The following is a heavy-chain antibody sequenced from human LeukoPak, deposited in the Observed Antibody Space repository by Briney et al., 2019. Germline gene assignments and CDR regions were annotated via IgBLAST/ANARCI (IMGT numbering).Heavy chain of an antibody. CDR1: GGSISSYY. J-gene: IGHJ6*03. CDR3: ARTGGTFYFYYYMDV. V-gene: IGHV4-59*08. Sequence: PSETLSLTCTVSGGSISSYYWSWIRQPPGKGLEWIGYIYYSGSTNYNPSLKSRLTISVDTSKNQFSLKLSSVTAADTAVYYCARTGGTFYFYYYMDVWGKGTTVTVSS. CDR2: IYYSGST.